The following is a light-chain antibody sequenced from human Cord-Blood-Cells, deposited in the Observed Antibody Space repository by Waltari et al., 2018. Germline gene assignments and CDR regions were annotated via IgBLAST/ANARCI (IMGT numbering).Light chain of an antibody. CDR1: SSDVGRSNY. J-gene: IGLJ1*01. CDR3: SSYTSSSTLV. CDR2: AVS. Sequence: QSALTQPASVSGSPGQSITISCTGTSSDVGRSNYVSWYQQHPGKAPKLMIYAVSNRPSGVSKRFSGSKSGNTASLTISGLQAEDGADYYCSSYTSSSTLVFGTGTKVTVL. V-gene: IGLV2-14*03.